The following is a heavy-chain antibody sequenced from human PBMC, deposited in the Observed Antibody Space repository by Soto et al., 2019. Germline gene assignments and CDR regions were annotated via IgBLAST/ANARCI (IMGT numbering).Heavy chain of an antibody. D-gene: IGHD1-1*01. CDR1: GGSITSYY. CDR3: ARATDFDY. Sequence: PSETLSLTCTVSGGSITSYYWSWIRQPPGKGLEWIGYIYNSGRTNYNPSLKSRVTISVDTSNNQFSLKLTSVNAADTAVYYCARATDFDYWGHGALATVSS. V-gene: IGHV4-59*13. CDR2: IYNSGRT. J-gene: IGHJ4*01.